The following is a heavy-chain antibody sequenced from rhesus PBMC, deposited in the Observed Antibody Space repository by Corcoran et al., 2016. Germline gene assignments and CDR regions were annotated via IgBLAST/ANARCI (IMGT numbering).Heavy chain of an antibody. CDR3: ARKNNWNYWESYGLDS. Sequence: EVQLVESGGGLVQPGGSLRLSCAASGFTFSSYGMHWVRQAPGKGLEWVAVISYDGSKKYYADSMKDRITIFRYNSKNMLYLQMNNLKLEDTAVYYCARKNNWNYWESYGLDSWGQGVVVTVSS. J-gene: IGHJ6*01. CDR1: GFTFSSYG. V-gene: IGHV3-54*02. D-gene: IGHD1-26*01. CDR2: ISYDGSKK.